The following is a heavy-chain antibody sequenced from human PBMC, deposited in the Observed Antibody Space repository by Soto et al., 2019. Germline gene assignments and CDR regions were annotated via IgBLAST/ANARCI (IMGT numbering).Heavy chain of an antibody. CDR3: AGSYGSGSYYPDY. CDR2: IYHSGST. Sequence: QLQLQESGSGLVKPSQTPSLTCAVSGDSISSGGSSWSWIRQPPGKGLEWIGYIYHSGSTYYNPSLKSRVTISVDRSKNQFSLRLSSVTAADTAVYYCAGSYGSGSYYPDYWGQGTLVTVSS. V-gene: IGHV4-30-2*01. CDR1: GDSISSGGSS. J-gene: IGHJ4*02. D-gene: IGHD3-10*01.